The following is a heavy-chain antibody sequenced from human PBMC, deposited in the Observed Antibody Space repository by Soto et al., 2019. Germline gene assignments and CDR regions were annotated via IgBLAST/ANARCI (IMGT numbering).Heavy chain of an antibody. Sequence: EVQLVESGGGLVQPGGSLRLSCAASGFTFSLHSMTWVRQAPGEGLEWVSFISSSSKNIYYADSVKGRFTISRDSAKTSLYLQMNSLRAEDTAVYYCARVGTNNWYPELDYWGQGTLVTVSS. CDR3: ARVGTNNWYPELDY. J-gene: IGHJ4*02. D-gene: IGHD1-1*01. CDR2: ISSSSKNI. CDR1: GFTFSLHS. V-gene: IGHV3-48*01.